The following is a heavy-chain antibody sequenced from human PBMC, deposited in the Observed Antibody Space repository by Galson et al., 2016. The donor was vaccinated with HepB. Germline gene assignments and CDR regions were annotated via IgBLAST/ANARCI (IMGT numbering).Heavy chain of an antibody. CDR1: GGTFTNYA. Sequence: SVKVSCKASGGTFTNYAINWVRQAPGRGLEWMGRIIPVFGPAIYAQKFQGRVTITADDSTSTAYMELSSPRSEDTAVYYCARGIYYDSSAFDYWGQGTLVTVSS. D-gene: IGHD3-22*01. CDR2: IIPVFGPA. J-gene: IGHJ4*02. CDR3: ARGIYYDSSAFDY. V-gene: IGHV1-69*13.